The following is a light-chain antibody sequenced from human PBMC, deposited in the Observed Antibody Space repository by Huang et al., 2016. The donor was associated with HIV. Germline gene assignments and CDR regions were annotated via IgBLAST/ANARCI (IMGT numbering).Light chain of an antibody. CDR2: GAS. V-gene: IGKV3-15*01. CDR3: QQYNNWPPLLT. CDR1: QGINNN. Sequence: EIVLTQSPATLSLSPGERAALSCRATQGINNNLAWYQQKPGQSPRLLIYGASTRATGSPARFRGSGSGTEFTLTISSLQSEDFAVYYCQQYNNWPPLLTFGGGTKVEIK. J-gene: IGKJ4*01.